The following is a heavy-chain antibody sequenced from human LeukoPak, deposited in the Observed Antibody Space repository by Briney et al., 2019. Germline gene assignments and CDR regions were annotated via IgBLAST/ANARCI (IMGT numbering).Heavy chain of an antibody. D-gene: IGHD3-3*01. Sequence: PGGSLRLSCAASGFTFSIYSMNWVRQAPGKGLEWVSFISSGSSTIYYADSVKGRFTISRDNAKNPLYLQMNSLRAEDTAVYYCARDVESGSYYEGYWGQGTLVTVSS. J-gene: IGHJ4*02. V-gene: IGHV3-48*01. CDR1: GFTFSIYS. CDR2: ISSGSSTI. CDR3: ARDVESGSYYEGY.